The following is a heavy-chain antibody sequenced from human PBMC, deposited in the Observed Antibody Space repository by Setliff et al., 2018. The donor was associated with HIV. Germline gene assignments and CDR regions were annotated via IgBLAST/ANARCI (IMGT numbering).Heavy chain of an antibody. J-gene: IGHJ6*04. Sequence: ASVKVSCKPSGYTFPNYDINWVRQAAGQGLEWMGWMNPDSRNTGYAQRFEGSVTMTWDTSISTAYMELNNVKFEDTAIYYCARARTDYYDRRGRSHLYIDVWANGAMVTVSS. V-gene: IGHV1-8*02. CDR1: GYTFPNYD. CDR3: ARARTDYYDRRGRSHLYIDV. CDR2: MNPDSRNT. D-gene: IGHD3-22*01.